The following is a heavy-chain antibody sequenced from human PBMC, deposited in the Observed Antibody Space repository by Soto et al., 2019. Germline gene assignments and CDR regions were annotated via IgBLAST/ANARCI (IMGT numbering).Heavy chain of an antibody. D-gene: IGHD6-13*01. CDR2: IYYSGST. V-gene: IGHV4-31*03. CDR3: ARVGIAAAGGWTAFDI. Sequence: TLAVSCTFSGGSISIGRHYWSWIRQHRGKGLEWIGYIYYSGSTYYNPSLKSRVTISVDTSKNQFSLKLSSVTAADTAVYYCARVGIAAAGGWTAFDIWGQGTMVTVSS. CDR1: GGSISIGRHY. J-gene: IGHJ3*02.